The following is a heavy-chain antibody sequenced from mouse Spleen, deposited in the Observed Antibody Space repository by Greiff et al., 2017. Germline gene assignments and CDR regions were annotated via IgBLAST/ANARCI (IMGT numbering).Heavy chain of an antibody. CDR2: IRSKSSNYAT. CDR1: GFTFNTYA. V-gene: IGHV10-3*01. CDR3: VVYYDYEGFAY. D-gene: IGHD2-4*01. Sequence: GGGLVQPKGSLKLSCAASGFTFNTYAMHWVRQAPGKGWEWAARIRSKSSNYATYYADSVKDRFTISRDDSQSMLYLQMNNLKTEDTAMYYCVVYYDYEGFAYWGQGTLVTVSA. J-gene: IGHJ3*01.